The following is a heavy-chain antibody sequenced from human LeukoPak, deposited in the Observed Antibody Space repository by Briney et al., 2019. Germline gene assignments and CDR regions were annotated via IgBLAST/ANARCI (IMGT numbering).Heavy chain of an antibody. CDR3: AKAKLLWFGESLDY. Sequence: PGGSLRLSCAASGFTFNSYAMSWVRQAPGKGLEWVLVIIGSGGSTYYADSVKCRFTISRDNSKNTLYLQMNSLRAEDTAVYYCAKAKLLWFGESLDYWGQGTLVTVSS. J-gene: IGHJ4*02. CDR1: GFTFNSYA. V-gene: IGHV3-23*01. D-gene: IGHD3-10*01. CDR2: IIGSGGST.